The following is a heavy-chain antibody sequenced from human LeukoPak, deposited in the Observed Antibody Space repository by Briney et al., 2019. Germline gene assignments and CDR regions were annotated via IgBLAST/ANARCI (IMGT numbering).Heavy chain of an antibody. CDR3: AREDSYYYGSGSYPFDY. J-gene: IGHJ4*02. V-gene: IGHV3-74*01. CDR2: INGDGRNI. Sequence: PGGSLRLSCVASGFTFSSYWMHWVRQDPRKGLVWVSRINGDGRNINYADSVRGRFTISRDNAKNTLYLQMNTLRAEDTAVYYCAREDSYYYGSGSYPFDYWGQGTLVTVSS. CDR1: GFTFSSYW. D-gene: IGHD3-10*01.